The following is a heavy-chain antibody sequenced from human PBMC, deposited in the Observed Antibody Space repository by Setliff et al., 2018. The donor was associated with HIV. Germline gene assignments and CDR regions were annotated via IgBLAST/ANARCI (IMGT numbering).Heavy chain of an antibody. J-gene: IGHJ4*02. Sequence: ASVKVSCKASGYTFTSYSLHWVRQAPGQRLEWMGWINAGSGNTKYSQKFQGRVTITRDTSARTAYMELSSLRSGDTAVYYCARVFSGISGWFLFDYWGQGTLVTVYS. D-gene: IGHD6-19*01. CDR1: GYTFTSYS. CDR2: INAGSGNT. V-gene: IGHV1-3*01. CDR3: ARVFSGISGWFLFDY.